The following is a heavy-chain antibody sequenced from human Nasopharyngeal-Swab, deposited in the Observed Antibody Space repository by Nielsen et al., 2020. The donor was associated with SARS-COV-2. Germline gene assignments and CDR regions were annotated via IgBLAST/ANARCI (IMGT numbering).Heavy chain of an antibody. Sequence: GESLKISCAASGFTFNSYSMNWVRQAPGKGLERLSFITSSSTTKYYANSVKGRFTISRDNAKHSLFLQMNSLRDEDTAVYYCTRVPGDLSGLGTLVTVSS. D-gene: IGHD7-27*01. CDR3: TRVPGDL. J-gene: IGHJ5*02. V-gene: IGHV3-48*02. CDR1: GFTFNSYS. CDR2: ITSSSTTK.